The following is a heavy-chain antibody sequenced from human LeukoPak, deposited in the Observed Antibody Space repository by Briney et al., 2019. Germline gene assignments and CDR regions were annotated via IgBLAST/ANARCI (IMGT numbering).Heavy chain of an antibody. Sequence: GGSLRLSCAASGFTFDDYAMHWVRQAPGKGLEWVSGISWNSGSIGYADSVKGRFTISRDNAKNSLYLQMNSLRAEDTAVYYCARDTPSNAYIVVGPLNAFDIWGQGTMVTVSS. D-gene: IGHD2-2*01. CDR1: GFTFDDYA. V-gene: IGHV3-9*01. J-gene: IGHJ3*02. CDR3: ARDTPSNAYIVVGPLNAFDI. CDR2: ISWNSGSI.